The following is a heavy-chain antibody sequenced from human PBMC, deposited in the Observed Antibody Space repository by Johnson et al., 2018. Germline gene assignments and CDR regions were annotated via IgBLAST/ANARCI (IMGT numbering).Heavy chain of an antibody. D-gene: IGHD5-18*01. CDR3: ARARSWGIQLYYYYYGMDV. J-gene: IGHJ6*02. V-gene: IGHV3-33*01. Sequence: VQLVETGGGVVQPGRSLRLSCAASGFTFSSYGMHWVRQAPGKGLEWVAVIWYDGSNKYYADSVKGRFTISRDNSKNTLYLQMNSLGAEETAVYYCARARSWGIQLYYYYYGMDVWGQGTTVTVSS. CDR2: IWYDGSNK. CDR1: GFTFSSYG.